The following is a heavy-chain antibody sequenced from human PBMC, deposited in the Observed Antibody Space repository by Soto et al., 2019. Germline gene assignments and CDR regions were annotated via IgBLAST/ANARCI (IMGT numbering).Heavy chain of an antibody. CDR2: IYYSGST. CDR1: GGSISSHY. Sequence: SETLSLTCTVSGGSISSHYWSWIRQPPGKGLEWIGYIYYSGSTNYNPSLKSRVTIPVDTSKNQFSLKLSSVTAADTAVYYCARTYYYGSGSQPRFDPWGHGTLVTGFS. V-gene: IGHV4-59*08. CDR3: ARTYYYGSGSQPRFDP. D-gene: IGHD3-10*01. J-gene: IGHJ5*02.